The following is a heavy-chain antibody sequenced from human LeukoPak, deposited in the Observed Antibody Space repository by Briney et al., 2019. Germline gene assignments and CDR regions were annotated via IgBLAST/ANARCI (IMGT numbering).Heavy chain of an antibody. CDR3: ARGPRLMVRGVLGGY. Sequence: PGRSLRLSCAASGFTFSSYAMHWVRQAPGKGLEWVAVISYDGSNKYYADSVKGRFTISRDNSKNTLYLQMNSLRAEDTAVYYCARGPRLMVRGVLGGYWGQGTLVTVSS. V-gene: IGHV3-30*04. CDR2: ISYDGSNK. CDR1: GFTFSSYA. J-gene: IGHJ4*02. D-gene: IGHD3-10*01.